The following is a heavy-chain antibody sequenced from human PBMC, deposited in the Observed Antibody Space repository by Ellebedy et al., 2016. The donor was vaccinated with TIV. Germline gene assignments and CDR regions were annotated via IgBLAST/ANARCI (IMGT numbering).Heavy chain of an antibody. J-gene: IGHJ5*02. CDR3: ARVDPGYSGYVGFDP. CDR2: INPSSGGT. D-gene: IGHD5-12*01. Sequence: AASVKVSCKASGFTFTSSAMHWVRQAPGQGLEWMGWINPSSGGTSYPQKFQGRVSMTRDTSISTAYMELSRLRSDDTAVYYCARVDPGYSGYVGFDPWGQGTLVTVSS. CDR1: GFTFTSSA. V-gene: IGHV1-2*02.